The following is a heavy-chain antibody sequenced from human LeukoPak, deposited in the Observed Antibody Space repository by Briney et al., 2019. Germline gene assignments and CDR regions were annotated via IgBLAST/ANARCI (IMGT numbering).Heavy chain of an antibody. J-gene: IGHJ5*02. D-gene: IGHD3-3*01. V-gene: IGHV3-30-3*01. CDR2: ISYDGSNK. Sequence: GALRLSCAASGFTFSSYAMHGVRQAPGKGLEGVAVISYDGSNKYYADSVKGRFTISRDNSKNTLYLQMNSLRAEDTAVYYCARDPLRITIFGVVNNWFDPWGQGTLVTVSS. CDR3: ARDPLRITIFGVVNNWFDP. CDR1: GFTFSSYA.